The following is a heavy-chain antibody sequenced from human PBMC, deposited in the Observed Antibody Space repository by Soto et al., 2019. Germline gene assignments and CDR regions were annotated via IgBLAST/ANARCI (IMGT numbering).Heavy chain of an antibody. CDR2: IYHSGST. V-gene: IGHV4-30-2*01. D-gene: IGHD6-13*01. CDR1: GGSISSGGYS. Sequence: PSETLSLTCVVSGGSISSGGYSWSWIRQPPGKGLEWIGYIYHSGSTYYNPSLKSRVTISLDRSKNQFSLNLTSVTAADTAVYYCDRAADATWYYYGMDVWGQGTTVTVSS. J-gene: IGHJ6*02. CDR3: DRAADATWYYYGMDV.